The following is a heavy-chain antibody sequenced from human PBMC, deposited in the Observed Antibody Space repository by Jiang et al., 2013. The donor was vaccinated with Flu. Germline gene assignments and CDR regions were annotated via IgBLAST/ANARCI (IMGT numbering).Heavy chain of an antibody. D-gene: IGHD3-22*01. Sequence: HWVRQAPGKGLEWVAVISYDGSNKYYADSVKGRFTISRDNSKNTLYLQMNSLRAEDTAVYYCARDNRDTIGDSSGYYYFDYWGQGTLVTVSS. J-gene: IGHJ4*02. CDR2: ISYDGSNK. V-gene: IGHV3-30-3*01. CDR3: ARDNRDTIGDSSGYYYFDY.